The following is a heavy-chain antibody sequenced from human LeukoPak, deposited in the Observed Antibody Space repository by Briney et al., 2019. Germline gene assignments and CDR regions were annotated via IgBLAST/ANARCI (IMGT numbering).Heavy chain of an antibody. CDR2: INPNSGGT. V-gene: IGHV1-2*02. CDR3: ARVRYGSGSYYSR. CDR1: GYTFTGYY. Sequence: ASVKVSCKASGYTFTGYYMHWVRQAPGQGLEWMGWINPNSGGTNYAQKFQGRVTMTRDTSISTDYMELSRLRSDDTAVYYCARVRYGSGSYYSRWGQGTLVTVSS. J-gene: IGHJ4*02. D-gene: IGHD3-10*01.